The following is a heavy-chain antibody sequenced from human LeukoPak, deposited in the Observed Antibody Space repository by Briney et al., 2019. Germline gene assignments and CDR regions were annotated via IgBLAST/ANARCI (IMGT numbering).Heavy chain of an antibody. J-gene: IGHJ6*02. CDR2: ISYDGSNK. V-gene: IGHV3-30*18. Sequence: GGSLRLFCGACGFTFGSYGMHWVRQAPGKGLEWVAVISYDGSNKYYADSVKGRFTISRDNSKNTLYLQMNSLRAEDTAVYYCANTGPSAAINYYNYYGMDVWGQGTTVTVSS. D-gene: IGHD2-2*01. CDR3: ANTGPSAAINYYNYYGMDV. CDR1: GFTFGSYG.